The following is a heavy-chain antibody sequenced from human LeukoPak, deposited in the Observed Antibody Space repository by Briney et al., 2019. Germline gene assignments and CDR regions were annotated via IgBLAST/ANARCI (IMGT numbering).Heavy chain of an antibody. CDR3: AKRYYDFPLDY. J-gene: IGHJ4*02. Sequence: GSLRLSCAASGFTFSIYAMNWVRQAPGKGLEWVSSISANGGETHYADSVKGRFTISKDNSKNTLYLQINNPRVEDTAVYYCAKRYYDFPLDYWGQGTLVTVSS. CDR1: GFTFSIYA. CDR2: ISANGGET. V-gene: IGHV3-23*01. D-gene: IGHD3-3*01.